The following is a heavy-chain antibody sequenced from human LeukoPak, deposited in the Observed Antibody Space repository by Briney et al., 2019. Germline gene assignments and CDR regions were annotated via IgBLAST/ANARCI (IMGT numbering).Heavy chain of an antibody. V-gene: IGHV1-69*13. CDR1: GVTFSDYA. J-gene: IGHJ6*03. Sequence: SVKVSCKASGVTFSDYALNWVRQAPGQGLEWMGGIIPIFGTANYAQKFQGRVTITADESTSTAYMELSSLRSEDTAVYYCARDTRRLDDNYYYMDVWGKGTTVTISS. CDR2: IIPIFGTA. D-gene: IGHD2-2*01. CDR3: ARDTRRLDDNYYYMDV.